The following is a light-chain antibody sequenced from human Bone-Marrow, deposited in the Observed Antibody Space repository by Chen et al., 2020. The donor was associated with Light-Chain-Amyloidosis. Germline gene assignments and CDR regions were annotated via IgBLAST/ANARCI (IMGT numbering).Light chain of an antibody. J-gene: IGLJ1*01. CDR3: SSYTITNTLV. CDR2: EVT. Sequence: QSAQTQPASLSGSPGQSITISCTGTSSDVGGDNHVSWYQQHPDKAPKLMIYEVTNRPSWVPDRFSGSKSDNTASLTISGLQTEDEADYFCSSYTITNTLVFGSGTRVTV. CDR1: SSDVGGDNH. V-gene: IGLV2-14*01.